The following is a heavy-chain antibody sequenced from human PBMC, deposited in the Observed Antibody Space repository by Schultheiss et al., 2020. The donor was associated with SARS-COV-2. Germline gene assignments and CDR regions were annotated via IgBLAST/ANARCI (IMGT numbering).Heavy chain of an antibody. J-gene: IGHJ4*02. CDR2: INPNSGGT. CDR3: ARVLSSSWHFDY. V-gene: IGHV1-2*02. Sequence: ASVKVSCKASGYTFTGYYMHWVRQAPGQGLEWMGWINPNSGGTNYAQKFQGRVTMTRDTSISTAYMELSRLRSDDTAGYYCARVLSSSWHFDYWGQGTLVTVSS. CDR1: GYTFTGYY. D-gene: IGHD6-13*01.